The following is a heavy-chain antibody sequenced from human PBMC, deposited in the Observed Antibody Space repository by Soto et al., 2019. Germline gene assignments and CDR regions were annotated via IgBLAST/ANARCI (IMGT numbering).Heavy chain of an antibody. D-gene: IGHD3-10*01. CDR2: IYWDDDK. CDR3: AHRGRGGSKNYYYYMDV. V-gene: IGHV2-5*02. CDR1: GFSLSTSGVG. J-gene: IGHJ6*03. Sequence: QITLKESGPTLVKPTQTLTLTCTFSGFSLSTSGVGVGWIRQPPGKALEWLALIYWDDDKRYRPSLKSRLTITKDTSKNQVVLIMTNMDPVDTATYYCAHRGRGGSKNYYYYMDVWGKGTTVTVSS.